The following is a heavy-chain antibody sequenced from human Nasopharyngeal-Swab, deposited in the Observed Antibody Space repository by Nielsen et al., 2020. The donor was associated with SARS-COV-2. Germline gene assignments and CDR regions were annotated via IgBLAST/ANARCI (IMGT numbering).Heavy chain of an antibody. CDR2: IYPDDSDT. J-gene: IGHJ4*02. CDR3: ARQGGDGYYFDY. V-gene: IGHV5-51*01. Sequence: PREGLEWMGLIYPDDSDTRYSPSFQGQVTISADTSISTAYLQWSSLKASDTAMYYCARQGGDGYYFDYWGQGTLVTVSS. D-gene: IGHD2-21*02.